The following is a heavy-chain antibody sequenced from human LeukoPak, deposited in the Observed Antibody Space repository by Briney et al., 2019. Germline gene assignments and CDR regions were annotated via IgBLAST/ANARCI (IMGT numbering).Heavy chain of an antibody. V-gene: IGHV4-34*01. D-gene: IGHD2-15*01. Sequence: SETLSLTCAVYGGSFSGYYWSWIRQPPGKGLEWIGEINHSGSTNYNPSLKSRVTISVDTSKNQFSLKLSSVTAADTAVYYCARRSGYCSGGSCYSVRYYYYYYMGVWGKGTTVTISS. CDR1: GGSFSGYY. J-gene: IGHJ6*03. CDR3: ARRSGYCSGGSCYSVRYYYYYYMGV. CDR2: INHSGST.